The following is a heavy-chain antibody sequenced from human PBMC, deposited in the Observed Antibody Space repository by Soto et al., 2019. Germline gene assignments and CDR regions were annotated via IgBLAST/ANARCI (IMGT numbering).Heavy chain of an antibody. Sequence: QVQLQESGPGLVRPSEPLSLTCTVSGGSISNYYWSWIRQPPGKGLEWIGYIYYSGSTNYNPSLKSRVTISVDTSKNQFSLKLNSVTAADTAVYYCARRGCSSAGCPYYFDYWGQGTLVTVSS. V-gene: IGHV4-59*01. CDR2: IYYSGST. D-gene: IGHD2-2*01. CDR1: GGSISNYY. CDR3: ARRGCSSAGCPYYFDY. J-gene: IGHJ4*02.